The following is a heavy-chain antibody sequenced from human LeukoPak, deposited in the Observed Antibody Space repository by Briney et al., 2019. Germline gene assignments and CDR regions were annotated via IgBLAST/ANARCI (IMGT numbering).Heavy chain of an antibody. CDR3: ARTVAGSGIDYFDY. J-gene: IGHJ4*02. D-gene: IGHD6-19*01. V-gene: IGHV3-53*01. Sequence: GGSLRLSCEASGFTVSSNYMSWVRQAPGEGLEWVSVIYSGGSAYYADSVEGRFTISRDNSKNTLYLQMNTLGAEDTAVYYCARTVAGSGIDYFDYWGQGTLVTVSS. CDR1: GFTVSSNY. CDR2: IYSGGSA.